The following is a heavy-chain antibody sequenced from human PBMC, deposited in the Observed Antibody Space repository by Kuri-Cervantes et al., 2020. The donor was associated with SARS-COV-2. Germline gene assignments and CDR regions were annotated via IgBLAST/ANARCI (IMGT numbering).Heavy chain of an antibody. Sequence: GESLKISCAASGFTFSSYSMHWVRQAPGKGLEWVAVVSYDGSNTYYSDSVRGRFTISRDNSNNALYVQMNSLRTDDTGLYYCARAGRPNWVSGVFDNWGQGTPVTVSS. V-gene: IGHV3-30*04. D-gene: IGHD1-1*01. CDR3: ARAGRPNWVSGVFDN. CDR1: GFTFSSYS. CDR2: VSYDGSNT. J-gene: IGHJ4*02.